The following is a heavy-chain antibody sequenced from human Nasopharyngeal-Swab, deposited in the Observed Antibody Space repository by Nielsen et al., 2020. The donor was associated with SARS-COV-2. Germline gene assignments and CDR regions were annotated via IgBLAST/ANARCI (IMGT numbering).Heavy chain of an antibody. D-gene: IGHD1-26*01. Sequence: RQAPGKGLEWIGYIYYSGSTNYNPSFKSRVTISVDTSKNQFSLKLSSVTAADTAVYYCARVWGATCLNWGQGTLVTVSS. V-gene: IGHV4-59*01. J-gene: IGHJ4*02. CDR2: IYYSGST. CDR3: ARVWGATCLN.